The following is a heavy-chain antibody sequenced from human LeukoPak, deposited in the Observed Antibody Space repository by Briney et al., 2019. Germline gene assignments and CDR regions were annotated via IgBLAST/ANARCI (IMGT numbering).Heavy chain of an antibody. Sequence: GGALRLSCAASGFIFSHYYMSWIRQARGKGLEWVSYISKSGTSTKYADSVKGRFYISRDNAKQSLYMQLNSLTAEDTAVYYCARVRSSGSPLDYWGQGTLVTVSS. CDR3: ARVRSSGSPLDY. CDR1: GFIFSHYY. D-gene: IGHD3-10*01. J-gene: IGHJ4*02. V-gene: IGHV3-11*05. CDR2: ISKSGTST.